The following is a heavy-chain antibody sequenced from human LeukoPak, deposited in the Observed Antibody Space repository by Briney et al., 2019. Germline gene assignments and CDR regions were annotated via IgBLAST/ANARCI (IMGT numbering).Heavy chain of an antibody. V-gene: IGHV3-48*03. J-gene: IGHJ4*02. CDR3: ARGSLHSAYGFDY. Sequence: GSLRLSCAASGFTFSSYEMNWVRQAPGKGLEWVSHSSSSGSTIYYAGSVKGRFTIARDNAKNSVYLQMNSLRAEDTAVYYCARGSLHSAYGFDYWGQGTLVTVSS. CDR2: SSSSGSTI. CDR1: GFTFSSYE. D-gene: IGHD5-12*01.